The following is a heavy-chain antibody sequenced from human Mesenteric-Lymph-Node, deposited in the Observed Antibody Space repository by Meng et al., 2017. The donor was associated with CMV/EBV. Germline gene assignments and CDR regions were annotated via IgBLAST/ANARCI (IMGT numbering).Heavy chain of an antibody. CDR3: ASAASLEWLVYDY. J-gene: IGHJ4*02. CDR1: GGSFSGYY. Sequence: SETLSLTCAVYGGSFSGYYWSWIRQPPGKGLEWIGEINHSGSTNYNPSLKSRVTISVDTSKNQFSLKLSSVTAADTAVYYCASAASLEWLVYDYWVQGTLVTVSS. D-gene: IGHD6-19*01. CDR2: INHSGST. V-gene: IGHV4-34*01.